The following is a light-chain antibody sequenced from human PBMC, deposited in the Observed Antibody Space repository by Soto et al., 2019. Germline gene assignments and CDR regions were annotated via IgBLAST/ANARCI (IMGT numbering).Light chain of an antibody. Sequence: DIQLTQSPSFLSASVGDRVTITCRASQGISSYLAWYQQKPGKAPKLLIYAASNLQSGVPSRFSGSGSGTDFTLTISRLEPEDFAVYYCQQFSSYPLTFGGGTKVDI. CDR3: QQFSSYPLT. CDR1: QGISSY. V-gene: IGKV1-9*01. CDR2: AAS. J-gene: IGKJ4*01.